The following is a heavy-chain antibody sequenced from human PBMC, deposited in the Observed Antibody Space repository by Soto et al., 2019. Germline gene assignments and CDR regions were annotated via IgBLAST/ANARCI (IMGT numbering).Heavy chain of an antibody. V-gene: IGHV1-69*01. J-gene: IGHJ4*02. CDR1: GDTFSSYA. D-gene: IGHD3-22*01. Sequence: QVQLVQSGAEVKKPGSSVKVSCKASGDTFSSYAINWVRQAPGQGLEWMGGINPMFGTANYAQKFKGRVTITAGERTSRVYMELSSLRSEDTAVYYCARVGPAHYYDSSGYYSPLDYWGQGTLVTVSS. CDR2: INPMFGTA. CDR3: ARVGPAHYYDSSGYYSPLDY.